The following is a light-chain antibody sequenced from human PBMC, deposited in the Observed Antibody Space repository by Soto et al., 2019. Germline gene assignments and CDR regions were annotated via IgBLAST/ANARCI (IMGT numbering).Light chain of an antibody. CDR2: DVS. Sequence: QSALTQPASVSGSPGQSITISCTGTSSDVGGYNYVSWYQQHPGKAPKLMIYDVSNRPSGVSNRFSGSKSGNTASLTISGLQAEDEVDYYCCSYTTSNTRQIVFGTGTKVTVL. J-gene: IGLJ1*01. CDR3: CSYTTSNTRQIV. V-gene: IGLV2-14*01. CDR1: SSDVGGYNY.